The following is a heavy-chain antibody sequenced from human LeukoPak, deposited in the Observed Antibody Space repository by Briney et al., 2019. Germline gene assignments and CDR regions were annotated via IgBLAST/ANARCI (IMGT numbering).Heavy chain of an antibody. D-gene: IGHD2-21*02. CDR2: ISSSGSTI. Sequence: GGSLRLSCAASGFTFSSYEMNWVRQAPGKGLEWVSYISSSGSTIYYADPVKGRFTISRDNAKNSLYLQMNSLRAEDTAVYYCARVVVTAILRYFDYWGQGTLVTVSS. CDR1: GFTFSSYE. CDR3: ARVVVTAILRYFDY. V-gene: IGHV3-48*03. J-gene: IGHJ4*02.